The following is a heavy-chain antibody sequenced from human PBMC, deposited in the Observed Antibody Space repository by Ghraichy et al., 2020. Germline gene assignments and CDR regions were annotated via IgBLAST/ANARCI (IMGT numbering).Heavy chain of an antibody. D-gene: IGHD3-10*01. J-gene: IGHJ3*02. CDR2: IKEDGSDQ. CDR1: GFTFNSYW. Sequence: GGSLRLSCAASGFTFNSYWVTWVRQAPGKGLEWVANIKEDGSDQNYVDSVRGRFTISRDNAKNSLYLQMNSLSAEDTAVYYCARESYGSGSYSAFDIWGQGTIVTVSS. CDR3: ARESYGSGSYSAFDI. V-gene: IGHV3-7*03.